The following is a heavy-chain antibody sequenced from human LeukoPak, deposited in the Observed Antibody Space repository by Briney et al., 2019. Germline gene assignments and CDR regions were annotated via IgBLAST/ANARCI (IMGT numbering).Heavy chain of an antibody. Sequence: GGSLRLSCAASGFTFSSYAMHWVRQAPGKGLEWVAVISYDGSNKYYADSVKGRFTISRDNSKNTLYLQMNSLRAEDTAVYYCAIQGQYYSGSGSYDAFDIRGQGTMVTVSS. CDR2: ISYDGSNK. CDR3: AIQGQYYSGSGSYDAFDI. V-gene: IGHV3-30*04. D-gene: IGHD3-10*01. CDR1: GFTFSSYA. J-gene: IGHJ3*02.